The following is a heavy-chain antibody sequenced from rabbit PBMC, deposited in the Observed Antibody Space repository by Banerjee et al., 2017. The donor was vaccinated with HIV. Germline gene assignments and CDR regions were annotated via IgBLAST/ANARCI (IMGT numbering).Heavy chain of an antibody. J-gene: IGHJ4*01. CDR2: INIGTGRT. Sequence: QEQLVESGGGLVQPGGSLTLTCTASGFDFSRYGVSWVRQAPGKGLEWIGYINIGTGRTWYASWVNGRFTISRENTQNTVSLQLNSLTAANTATYFCVRDMDYSSGWGVGNLWGPGTLVTVS. CDR1: GFDFSRYG. V-gene: IGHV1S47*01. D-gene: IGHD4-1*01. CDR3: VRDMDYSSGWGVGNL.